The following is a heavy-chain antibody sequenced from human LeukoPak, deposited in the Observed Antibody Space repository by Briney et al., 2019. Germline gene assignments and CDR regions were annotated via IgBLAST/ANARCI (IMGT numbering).Heavy chain of an antibody. CDR1: GYSFNDAW. J-gene: IGHJ4*02. CDR3: VTPPD. V-gene: IGHV3-15*01. Sequence: GGSLRLSCAASGYSFNDAWMAWVRQAPGKGLEWVGRIKSKTAGGTTDYAAPVKGRFTISRDDSKNTLYLEMNSLETEDTAVYYCVTPPDWGQGTLVTVSS. CDR2: IKSKTAGGTT.